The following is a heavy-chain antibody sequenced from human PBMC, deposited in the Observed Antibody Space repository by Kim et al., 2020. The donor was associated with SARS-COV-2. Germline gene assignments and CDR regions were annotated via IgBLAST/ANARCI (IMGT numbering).Heavy chain of an antibody. V-gene: IGHV1-46*01. J-gene: IGHJ4*02. D-gene: IGHD2-15*01. CDR1: GYTFSTHY. CDR3: ARDLMSGDNCFLDY. Sequence: ASVKVSCKASGYTFSTHYIHWVRQAPGQGLEWMGIINPSGGSTNYAQKFQGRVTMTRDTSTSTVYMELTSLTSEDTAVYYCARDLMSGDNCFLDYWGQGTLVSVSS. CDR2: INPSGGST.